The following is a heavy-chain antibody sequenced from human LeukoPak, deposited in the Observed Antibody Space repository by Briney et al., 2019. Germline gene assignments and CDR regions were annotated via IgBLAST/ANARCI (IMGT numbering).Heavy chain of an antibody. CDR2: IYYSGST. J-gene: IGHJ4*02. Sequence: SETLSLTCTVSGGSISSSSYYWGWIRQPPGKWLEWIGSIYYSGSTYYNPSLKSRVTISVDTSKNQFSLKLSSVTAADTAVYYCARDRAAASDYWGQGTLVTVSS. V-gene: IGHV4-39*02. CDR1: GGSISSSSYY. CDR3: ARDRAAASDY. D-gene: IGHD6-13*01.